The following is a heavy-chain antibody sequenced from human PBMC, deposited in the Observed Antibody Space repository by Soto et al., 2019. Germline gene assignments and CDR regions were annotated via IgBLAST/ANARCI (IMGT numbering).Heavy chain of an antibody. CDR3: ARLWHYYGSGSYYTYYYGMDV. CDR2: IIPILGIA. D-gene: IGHD3-10*01. J-gene: IGHJ6*02. CDR1: GGTFSSYT. V-gene: IGHV1-69*02. Sequence: VKVSCKASGGTFSSYTISWVRQAPGQGLEWMGRIIPILGIANYAQKFQGRVTITADKSTSTAYMELSSLRSEDTAVYYCARLWHYYGSGSYYTYYYGMDVWGQGTTVTVSS.